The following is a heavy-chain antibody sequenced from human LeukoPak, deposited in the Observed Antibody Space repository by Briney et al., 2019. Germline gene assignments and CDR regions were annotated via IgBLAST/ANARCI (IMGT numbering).Heavy chain of an antibody. V-gene: IGHV3-23*01. CDR3: ARVFRYAQGFPFDY. Sequence: GGSLRLSCAASGFTYSNYAMTWVRQAPGKGLEWVSRITGSDGTTNYADSVKGRFTISRDNSKNTLYLQMNSLRAEDTAVYYCARVFRYAQGFPFDYWGQGTLVTVSS. D-gene: IGHD2-2*01. CDR1: GFTYSNYA. J-gene: IGHJ4*02. CDR2: ITGSDGTT.